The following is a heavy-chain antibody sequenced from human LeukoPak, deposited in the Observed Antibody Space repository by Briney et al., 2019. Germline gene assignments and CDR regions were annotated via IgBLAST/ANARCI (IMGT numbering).Heavy chain of an antibody. CDR1: GYTFTSYG. CDR3: ARDSLMGYSYAKTDY. CDR2: INGYNANT. J-gene: IGHJ4*02. Sequence: GASVKVSCKASGYTFTSYGITWVRQAPGQGLEWMGWINGYNANTNYAQKLQGRVTMTTDTSTSTAYMELRSLRSDDTAVYYCARDSLMGYSYAKTDYWGQGTPVTVSS. D-gene: IGHD5-18*01. V-gene: IGHV1-18*01.